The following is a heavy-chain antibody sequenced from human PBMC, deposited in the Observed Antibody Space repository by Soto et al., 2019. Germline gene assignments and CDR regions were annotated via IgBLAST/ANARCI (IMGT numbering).Heavy chain of an antibody. CDR2: INPNSGGT. J-gene: IGHJ6*02. D-gene: IGHD1-7*01. Sequence: GASVKVSCKASGYTFTGYYMHWVRQAPGQGLEWMGWINPNSGGTNYAQKFQGWVTMTRDTSISTAYMELSRLRSDDTAVYYCARSRRNNWNYYYYYYGMDVWGQGTKVTVSS. CDR3: ARSRRNNWNYYYYYYGMDV. CDR1: GYTFTGYY. V-gene: IGHV1-2*04.